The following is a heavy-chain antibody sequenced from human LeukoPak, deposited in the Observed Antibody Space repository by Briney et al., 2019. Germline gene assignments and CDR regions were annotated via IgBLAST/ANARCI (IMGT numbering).Heavy chain of an antibody. V-gene: IGHV1-24*01. CDR3: ATGTWPDSYGSGPNWFDP. CDR2: FDPEDGET. J-gene: IGHJ5*02. Sequence: ASVTVSCKVSGYTLTELSMHWVRQAPGKGLEWMGGFDPEDGETIYAQKFQGRVTMTEDTSTDTAYMELSSLRSEDTAVYYCATGTWPDSYGSGPNWFDPWGQGTLVTVSS. D-gene: IGHD3-10*01. CDR1: GYTLTELS.